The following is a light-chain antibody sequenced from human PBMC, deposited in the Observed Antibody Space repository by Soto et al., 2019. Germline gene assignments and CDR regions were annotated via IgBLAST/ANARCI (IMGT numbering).Light chain of an antibody. CDR1: SSNIGSHT. CDR2: DDN. CDR3: AAWDDSLNGVV. Sequence: QAVVTQPPSASGTPGQSVTISCSGSSSNIGSHTVNWYQQLPGTAPKLLIYDDNQRPSGVPDRFSASKSGTSASLAISGLQSEDEADYHCAAWDDSLNGVVFGGGTKLTVL. J-gene: IGLJ2*01. V-gene: IGLV1-44*01.